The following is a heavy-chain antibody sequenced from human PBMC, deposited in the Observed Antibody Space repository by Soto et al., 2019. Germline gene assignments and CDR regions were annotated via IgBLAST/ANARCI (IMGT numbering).Heavy chain of an antibody. D-gene: IGHD3-22*01. CDR2: ISSSGSTI. Sequence: EVQLVESGGGLVQPGGSLRLSCAASGFTFSSYEMNWVRQAPGKGLEWVSYISSSGSTIYYADSVKGRFTISRDNAKNSLYLQMNILRAEDTAVYYCVEVGYYDSSLGYWGQGTLVTVSS. V-gene: IGHV3-48*03. J-gene: IGHJ4*02. CDR1: GFTFSSYE. CDR3: VEVGYYDSSLGY.